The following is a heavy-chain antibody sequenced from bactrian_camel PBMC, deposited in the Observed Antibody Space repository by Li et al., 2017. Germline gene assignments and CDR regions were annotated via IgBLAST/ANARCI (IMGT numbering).Heavy chain of an antibody. CDR1: TYTYRSNC. V-gene: IGHV3S53*01. J-gene: IGHJ3*01. Sequence: HVQLVESGGGSVQAGGSLKLSRAASTYTYRSNCMSWFRQYPGKEREAVAVINSDGLTNYADSVKGRFTISQGNAENTLYLQMASLKPEDTAVYYCAADHADFMALVAKGTWSTCEDVKRSLGAWGQGTQVTVS. CDR2: INSDGLT. D-gene: IGHD6*01. CDR3: AADHADFMALVAKGTWSTCEDVKRSLGA.